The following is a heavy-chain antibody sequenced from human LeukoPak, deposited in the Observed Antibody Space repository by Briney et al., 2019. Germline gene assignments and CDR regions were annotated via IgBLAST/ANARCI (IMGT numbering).Heavy chain of an antibody. J-gene: IGHJ4*02. CDR3: ARDCGGGAPCFDS. D-gene: IGHD3-16*01. CDR1: GVTFSNYW. Sequence: GGSLRLSRAASGVTFSNYWMSWVRQAPGMGPDWLANIKQDGTEKFYMASVRGRFIISRDNAKSSLYLQMNSLRVEDTAVYYCARDCGGGAPCFDSWGQGTLVTVSS. CDR2: IKQDGTEK. V-gene: IGHV3-7*03.